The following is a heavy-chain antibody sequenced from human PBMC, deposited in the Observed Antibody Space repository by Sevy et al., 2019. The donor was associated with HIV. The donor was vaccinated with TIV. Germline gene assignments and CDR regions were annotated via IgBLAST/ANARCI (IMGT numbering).Heavy chain of an antibody. D-gene: IGHD3-3*01. CDR3: ARVETSKYYDFWSDPPYY. V-gene: IGHV1-2*02. CDR2: INPNSGGT. Sequence: ASVKVSCKASGYTFTGYYMHWVRQAPGQGLEWMGWINPNSGGTNYAQKFQGRVTMTRDTSISTAYMELSRLRSDDTAVYYCARVETSKYYDFWSDPPYYWGQGTLVTVSS. J-gene: IGHJ4*02. CDR1: GYTFTGYY.